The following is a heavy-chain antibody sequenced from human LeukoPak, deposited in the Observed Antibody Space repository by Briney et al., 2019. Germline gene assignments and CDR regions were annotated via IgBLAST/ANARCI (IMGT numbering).Heavy chain of an antibody. Sequence: GGSLRLPCVDSGFTFITYWMHWVRQAPGKGLEWVSRINTDGTIITYADSVKGRFTVSRDNAKSTLYLQMNSLRAEDTAVYYCARVLGSIVVVVAATLDYWGQGTLVTVSS. CDR1: GFTFITYW. J-gene: IGHJ4*02. V-gene: IGHV3-74*01. CDR3: ARVLGSIVVVVAATLDY. D-gene: IGHD2-15*01. CDR2: INTDGTII.